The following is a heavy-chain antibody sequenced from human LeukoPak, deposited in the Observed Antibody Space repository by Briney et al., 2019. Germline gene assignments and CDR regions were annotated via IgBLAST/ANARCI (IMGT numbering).Heavy chain of an antibody. D-gene: IGHD2-15*01. CDR2: ICYSGST. Sequence: PSETLSLTCTVSGGSISSYYWSWIRQPPGKGLEWIGYICYSGSTNYNPSLKSRVTISVDTSKNQFSLKLSSVTAADTAVYYCARAPYCSGGSCYFDYWGQGTLVTVSS. CDR1: GGSISSYY. J-gene: IGHJ4*02. V-gene: IGHV4-59*01. CDR3: ARAPYCSGGSCYFDY.